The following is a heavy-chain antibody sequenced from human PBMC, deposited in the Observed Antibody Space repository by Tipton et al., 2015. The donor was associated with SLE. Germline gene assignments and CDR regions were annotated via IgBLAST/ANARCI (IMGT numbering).Heavy chain of an antibody. CDR1: GGSISSSSYY. V-gene: IGHV4-61*05. J-gene: IGHJ4*02. CDR3: ARQVASFDY. CDR2: IYATGNT. Sequence: TLSLTCTVSGGSISSSSYYWGWIRQPPGKGLEWIGYIYATGNTDYNPSLKSRVTISVDTSKNQFSLKLSSVTAADTAVYYCARQVASFDYWGQGTLVTVSS. D-gene: IGHD5-12*01.